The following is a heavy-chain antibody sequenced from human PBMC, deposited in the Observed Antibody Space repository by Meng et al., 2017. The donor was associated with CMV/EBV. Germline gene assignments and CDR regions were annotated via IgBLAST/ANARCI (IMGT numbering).Heavy chain of an antibody. CDR3: AKESVAGHFAY. D-gene: IGHD6-19*01. CDR2: IDYSGADT. V-gene: IGHV3-23*01. J-gene: IGHJ4*02. CDR1: GFTFSNSA. Sequence: GESLKISCGGPGFTFSNSALNWVRQAPGEGLEWVSTIDYSGADTYYAKSVRGRFTISRDNFRNTVYLQLNSLRAEDTAVYYCAKESVAGHFAYWGQGTLVTVSS.